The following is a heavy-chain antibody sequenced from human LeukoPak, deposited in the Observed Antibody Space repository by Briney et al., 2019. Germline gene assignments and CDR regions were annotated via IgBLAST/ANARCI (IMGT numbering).Heavy chain of an antibody. V-gene: IGHV3-21*01. CDR1: GFTFSSYS. J-gene: IGHJ6*02. D-gene: IGHD6-19*01. Sequence: GGSLRLSCAASGFTFSSYSMNWVRQAPGKGLEWVSTISSSSSYIYYADSVKGRFTISRDNAKNSLYLQMNSLRAEDTAVYYCASRTGGWGPTWDVWGQGTTVTVSS. CDR3: ASRTGGWGPTWDV. CDR2: ISSSSSYI.